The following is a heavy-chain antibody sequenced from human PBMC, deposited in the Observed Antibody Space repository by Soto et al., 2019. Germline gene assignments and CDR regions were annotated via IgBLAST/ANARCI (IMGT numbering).Heavy chain of an antibody. J-gene: IGHJ5*02. CDR1: GGSVNGYY. Sequence: SETLSLTCAVYGGSVNGYYWNWIRQPPGKGLEWIGEINHTGGTHSNPSLKSRVTMSVDTSKNQFSLRLSSVTAADTAIYYCATRITVFGLLIPPFDPWGQGTQVTVSS. CDR2: INHTGGT. CDR3: ATRITVFGLLIPPFDP. V-gene: IGHV4-34*01. D-gene: IGHD3-3*01.